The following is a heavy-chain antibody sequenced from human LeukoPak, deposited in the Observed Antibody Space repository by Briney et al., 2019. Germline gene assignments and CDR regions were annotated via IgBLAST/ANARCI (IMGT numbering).Heavy chain of an antibody. CDR2: IKQDGSEK. Sequence: GGSLRLSCAASGFTFSNYWMSWVRQAPGKGLEWVANIKQDGSEKYYVDSVKGRFTISRDNAKNSLYLQMNSLRAEDTAVYYCARDGGAVAYFDYWGQGTLVTVSS. V-gene: IGHV3-7*01. D-gene: IGHD6-19*01. CDR1: GFTFSNYW. J-gene: IGHJ4*02. CDR3: ARDGGAVAYFDY.